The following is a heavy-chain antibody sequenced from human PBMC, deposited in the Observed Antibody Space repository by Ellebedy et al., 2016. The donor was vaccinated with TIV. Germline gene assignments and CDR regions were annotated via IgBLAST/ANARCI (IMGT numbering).Heavy chain of an antibody. Sequence: ASVKVSXXASGYTFTSYDINWVRQAPGQGLEWMGWINPVSGGTNYAQKFQGRVSMTRDTPISTAYLELSSLTSDDTAIYFCARGTKSSSSSWGQGTLVNVSS. V-gene: IGHV1-2*02. CDR3: ARGTKSSSSS. CDR2: INPVSGGT. CDR1: GYTFTSYD. D-gene: IGHD6-6*01. J-gene: IGHJ1*01.